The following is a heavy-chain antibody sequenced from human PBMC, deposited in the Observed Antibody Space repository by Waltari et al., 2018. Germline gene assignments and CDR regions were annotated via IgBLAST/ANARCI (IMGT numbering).Heavy chain of an antibody. V-gene: IGHV3-23*01. CDR1: GFTFSSYA. CDR3: AKDPRPDIVVVVAATTYFDY. J-gene: IGHJ4*02. CDR2: ISGSGGST. Sequence: EVQLLESGGGLVQPGGSLRLSCAASGFTFSSYAMSWVRQAPGKGLEWVSAISGSGGSTYYADSVKGRFTISRDNSKNTLYLQMNSLRAEDTAVYYCAKDPRPDIVVVVAATTYFDYWGQGTLVTVSS. D-gene: IGHD2-15*01.